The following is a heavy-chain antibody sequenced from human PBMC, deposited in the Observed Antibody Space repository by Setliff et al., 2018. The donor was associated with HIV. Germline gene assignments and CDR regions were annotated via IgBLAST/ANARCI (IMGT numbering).Heavy chain of an antibody. D-gene: IGHD2-8*01. CDR3: ARDGWRHVLHGNYYYYFMDV. CDR2: ISAYNGYT. J-gene: IGHJ6*03. Sequence: ASVKVSCKASDYTFANYGISWVRQAPGQGLEWMGWISAYNGYTNYAQKLQGRVTMTTDTSTSTAYMELRSLRSDDTAVYYCARDGWRHVLHGNYYYYFMDVWGKGTTVTVSS. V-gene: IGHV1-18*01. CDR1: DYTFANYG.